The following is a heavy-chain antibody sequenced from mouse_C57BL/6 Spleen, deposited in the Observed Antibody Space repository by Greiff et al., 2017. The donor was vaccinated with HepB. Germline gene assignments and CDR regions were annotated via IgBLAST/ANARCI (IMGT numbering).Heavy chain of an antibody. CDR2: IHPNSGST. J-gene: IGHJ2*01. CDR1: GYTFTSYW. Sequence: QVQLQQPGAELVKPGASVKLSCKASGYTFTSYWMHWVKQRPGQGLEWIGMIHPNSGSTNYNEKFKSKATLTVDKSSSTAYMQLSSLTSEDSAVYYCARSGGLGRGFDYWGQGTTLTVSS. D-gene: IGHD4-1*01. V-gene: IGHV1-64*01. CDR3: ARSGGLGRGFDY.